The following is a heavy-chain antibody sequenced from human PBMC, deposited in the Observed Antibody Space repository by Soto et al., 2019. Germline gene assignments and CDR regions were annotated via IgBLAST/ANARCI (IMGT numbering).Heavy chain of an antibody. CDR2: INPNSGGT. CDR3: ARVKGETHDYGGPFDY. Sequence: GESLKISCKASGYTFTGYYMHWVRQAPGQGLEWMGWINPNSGGTNYAQKFQGWVTMTRDTSISTAYMELSRLRSDDTAVYYCARVKGETHDYGGPFDYWGQGTLVTVSS. J-gene: IGHJ4*02. V-gene: IGHV1-2*04. D-gene: IGHD4-17*01. CDR1: GYTFTGYY.